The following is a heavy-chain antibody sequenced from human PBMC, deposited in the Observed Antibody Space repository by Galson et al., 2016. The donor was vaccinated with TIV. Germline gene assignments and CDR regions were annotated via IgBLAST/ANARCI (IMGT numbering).Heavy chain of an antibody. J-gene: IGHJ4*02. Sequence: QSGAEVTKPGESLKISCKLSGYSFTSNWIGWVRQVPGKGLEWMGFMYPADSDTIYSPSFQGQVIMSADESVSTAYLQWRSLKDSDSAMYYCVRAPGYSGYSYGYFDSWGQGTLVIVSS. CDR2: MYPADSDT. CDR3: VRAPGYSGYSYGYFDS. CDR1: GYSFTSNW. V-gene: IGHV5-51*03. D-gene: IGHD5-18*01.